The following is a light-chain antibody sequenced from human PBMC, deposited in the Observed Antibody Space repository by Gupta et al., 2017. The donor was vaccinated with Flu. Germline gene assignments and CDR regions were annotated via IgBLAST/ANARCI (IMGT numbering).Light chain of an antibody. Sequence: VTLTCASSTGAVTSGDYPNGFQQKPGQAPRALIYSTSNKHPWTPARFSGSLLGGKAALTLSGVQPEDEADYYCLLYCGGAQLGVFGGGTKLTVL. J-gene: IGLJ3*02. CDR3: LLYCGGAQLGV. CDR2: STS. CDR1: TGAVTSGDY. V-gene: IGLV7-43*01.